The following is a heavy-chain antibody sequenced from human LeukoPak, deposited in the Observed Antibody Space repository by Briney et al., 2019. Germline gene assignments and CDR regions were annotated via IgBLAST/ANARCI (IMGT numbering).Heavy chain of an antibody. V-gene: IGHV3-7*03. CDR1: GFTFSNYW. CDR2: IKQDGSEK. D-gene: IGHD2-15*01. CDR3: ATTQTFDY. J-gene: IGHJ4*02. Sequence: GGSLRLSCIASGFTFSNYWMSWVRQAPGKGLEWVANIKQDGSEKYYMDSVKGRFSISRDNAKNSLNLQMNNLRAEDTAVHCATTQTFDYWGQGTLVTVSS.